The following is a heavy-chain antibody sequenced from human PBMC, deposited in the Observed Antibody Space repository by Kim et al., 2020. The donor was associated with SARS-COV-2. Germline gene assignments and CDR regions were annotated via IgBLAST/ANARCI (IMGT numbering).Heavy chain of an antibody. CDR3: ARGRKGSKRITIFWRSSAWGGGMDV. CDR2: INHSGST. V-gene: IGHV4-34*01. CDR1: GGSFSGYY. J-gene: IGHJ6*02. D-gene: IGHD3-3*01. Sequence: SETLSLTCAVYGGSFSGYYWSWIRQPPGKGLEWIGEINHSGSTNYNPSLKSRVTISVDTSKNQFSLKLSSVTAADTAVYYCARGRKGSKRITIFWRSSAWGGGMDVWGQGTTVTVSS.